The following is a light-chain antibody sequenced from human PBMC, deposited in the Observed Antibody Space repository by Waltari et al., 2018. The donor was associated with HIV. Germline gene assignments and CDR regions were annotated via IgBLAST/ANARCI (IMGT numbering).Light chain of an antibody. V-gene: IGLV2-23*02. CDR2: EVN. CDR3: CSYAGVATRGYV. Sequence: QSALTQPASVSGSPGQSITISCTGPSSDVGSFNLVSWSQQHPGKAPKLIIYEVNKWPTGVSDRFSGSKSGNTASLTISGLQAEDEADYYCCSYAGVATRGYVFGTGTKVTVL. J-gene: IGLJ1*01. CDR1: SSDVGSFNL.